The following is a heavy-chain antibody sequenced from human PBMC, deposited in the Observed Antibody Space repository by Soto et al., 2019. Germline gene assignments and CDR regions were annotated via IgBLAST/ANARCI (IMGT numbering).Heavy chain of an antibody. CDR2: ISAHNGNT. CDR1: GYTFTTYG. V-gene: IGHV1-18*01. D-gene: IGHD1-1*01. CDR3: ARGRYGDY. Sequence: QVHLVQSGAEVKRPGASVKVSCKGYGYTFTTYGITWVRQATGQGLEWVGWISAHNGNTNYAQKLQGRVTVTRDTSTSTAYMELRSLRSDDTAVYYCARGRYGDYWGQGALVSVSS. J-gene: IGHJ4*02.